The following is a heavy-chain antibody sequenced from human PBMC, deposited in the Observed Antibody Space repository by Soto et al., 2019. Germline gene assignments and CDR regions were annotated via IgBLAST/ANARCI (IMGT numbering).Heavy chain of an antibody. J-gene: IGHJ4*02. Sequence: SVKVSCKASAGTFSSYAISWVRQAPGQGLEWMGGIIPIFGTANYAQKFQGRVTITADKSTSTAYMELSSLRSEDTAVYYCARGLGAMLNFDYWGQGTLVTVSS. V-gene: IGHV1-69*06. CDR1: AGTFSSYA. CDR3: ARGLGAMLNFDY. CDR2: IIPIFGTA. D-gene: IGHD3-16*01.